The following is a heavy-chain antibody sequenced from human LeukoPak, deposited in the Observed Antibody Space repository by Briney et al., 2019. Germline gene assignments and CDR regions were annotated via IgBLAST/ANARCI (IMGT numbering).Heavy chain of an antibody. D-gene: IGHD3-3*01. J-gene: IGHJ6*02. CDR2: ISARNGDT. CDR1: DYTFNTYG. V-gene: IGHV1-18*01. CDR3: ARFTYYDFWSGYPSYGMDV. Sequence: ASVKVSCTTSDYTFNTYGINWVRQAPGKGLEWMGWISARNGDTVYAQKFQGRLTLTTDTSTSTAYMELRSLRSDDTAVYYCARFTYYDFWSGYPSYGMDVWGQGTTVTVSS.